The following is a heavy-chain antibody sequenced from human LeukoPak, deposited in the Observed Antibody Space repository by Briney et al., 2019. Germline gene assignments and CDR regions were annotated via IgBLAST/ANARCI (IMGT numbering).Heavy chain of an antibody. CDR3: ACTAYYYYYLDV. D-gene: IGHD5-18*01. CDR2: VSGSGDNT. Sequence: GRSLRLSCAASGFTFSSHAMSWVRQAPGEGLEWVSAVSGSGDNTYYADSVKGRFAISRDNSKNTLYLHMSSLRAEDTAVYYCACTAYYYYYLDVWGKGTTVTVSS. V-gene: IGHV3-23*01. J-gene: IGHJ6*03. CDR1: GFTFSSHA.